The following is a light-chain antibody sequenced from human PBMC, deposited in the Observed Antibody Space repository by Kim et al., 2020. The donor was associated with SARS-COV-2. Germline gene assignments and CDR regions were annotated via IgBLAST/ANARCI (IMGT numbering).Light chain of an antibody. CDR1: SSNIGAGYD. V-gene: IGLV1-40*01. CDR2: GNS. Sequence: ELTQPPSVSGAPGQRVTISCTGSSSNIGAGYDVHWYQQLPGTAPKLLIYGNSNRPSGVPDRFSGSKSGTSASLAITGLQAEDEADYYCQSYDSSLSGWVFGGGTQLTVL. CDR3: QSYDSSLSGWV. J-gene: IGLJ3*02.